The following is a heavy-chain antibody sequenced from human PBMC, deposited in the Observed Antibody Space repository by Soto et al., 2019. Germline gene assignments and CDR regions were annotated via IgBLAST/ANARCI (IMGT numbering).Heavy chain of an antibody. D-gene: IGHD2-21*02. V-gene: IGHV1-46*01. CDR3: ARGGHVVVVTAALDY. CDR2: VNPSGGHT. CDR1: GYTFTDYY. J-gene: IGHJ4*02. Sequence: QVQLMQSGAEVKKPGASVKVSCKASGYTFTDYYIHWVRQAPGQGLEWMGTVNPSGGHTTYAQHFLGRVTMTRDTSTSTLYMELTSLTSDDTAIYYCARGGHVVVVTAALDYWGQGTLVTVSS.